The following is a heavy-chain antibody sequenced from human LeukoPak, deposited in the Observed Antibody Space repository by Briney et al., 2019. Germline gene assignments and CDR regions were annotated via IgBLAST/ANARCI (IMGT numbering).Heavy chain of an antibody. CDR1: GYTFTSYD. Sequence: ASVKVSCKASGYTFTSYDINWVRQATGQGLEWMGWMNPNSGNTGYAQKFQGRVTMTRNTSISTAYMEPSSLRSEDTAVYYCARIDIVVVPAAISTHYYYYYMDVWGKGTTVTVSS. CDR3: ARIDIVVVPAAISTHYYYYYMDV. CDR2: MNPNSGNT. V-gene: IGHV1-8*01. J-gene: IGHJ6*03. D-gene: IGHD2-2*01.